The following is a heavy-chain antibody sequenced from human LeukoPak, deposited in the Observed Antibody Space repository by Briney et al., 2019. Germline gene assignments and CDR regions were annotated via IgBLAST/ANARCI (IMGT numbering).Heavy chain of an antibody. V-gene: IGHV3-23*01. J-gene: IGHJ4*02. CDR3: AKVAGDILTGYVIKYYFDY. D-gene: IGHD3-9*01. Sequence: PGGSLRLSCTASGFTFTSYAMSWVRQAPGKGLEWVSTISGSGGGTYYADSVKGRFTISRDNFKNTLDLQMNSLRAEDTAVYYCAKVAGDILTGYVIKYYFDYWGQGTLVTVSS. CDR1: GFTFTSYA. CDR2: ISGSGGGT.